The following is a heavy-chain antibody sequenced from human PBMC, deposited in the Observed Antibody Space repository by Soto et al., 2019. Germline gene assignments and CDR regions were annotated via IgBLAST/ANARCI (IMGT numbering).Heavy chain of an antibody. CDR3: TRGSLTTVTSPIDY. Sequence: ASVKVSCKASGYSFTSYYMHWVRQAPGQGLEWMGIINPSGAGTSYAQKFQGRVTMTRDTSTSTVYMELSSLRSEDTAVYYCTRGSLTTVTSPIDYWGQGTLVTVSS. CDR2: INPSGAGT. J-gene: IGHJ4*02. V-gene: IGHV1-46*03. D-gene: IGHD4-17*01. CDR1: GYSFTSYY.